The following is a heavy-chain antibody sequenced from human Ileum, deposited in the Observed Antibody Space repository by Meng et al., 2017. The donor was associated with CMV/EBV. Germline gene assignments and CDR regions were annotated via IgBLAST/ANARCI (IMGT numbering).Heavy chain of an antibody. D-gene: IGHD6-6*01. V-gene: IGHV3-7*01. J-gene: IGHJ4*02. Sequence: TFSSYWRSWDRQAPGKGLGWVANRKQDGSEKYYVDSVKGRFTISRDNAKNSLYLQMDSLRSEDTAVYYCARESIGPRLYSSSPPQIDYWGQGTLVTVSS. CDR3: ARESIGPRLYSSSPPQIDY. CDR2: RKQDGSEK. CDR1: TFSSYW.